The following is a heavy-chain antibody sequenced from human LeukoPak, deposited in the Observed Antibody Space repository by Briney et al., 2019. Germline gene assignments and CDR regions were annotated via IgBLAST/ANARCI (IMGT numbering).Heavy chain of an antibody. V-gene: IGHV4-59*01. J-gene: IGHJ4*02. CDR2: IYYSGST. CDR3: ASTPQIGAADYFDY. D-gene: IGHD3-22*01. Sequence: SETLSLTCTVSGGSISSYYWSWIRQPPGKGLEWIGYIYYSGSTNYNPSLKSRVTISVDTSKNEFSLKLSSVTAADTAVYYCASTPQIGAADYFDYWGQGTLVTVSS. CDR1: GGSISSYY.